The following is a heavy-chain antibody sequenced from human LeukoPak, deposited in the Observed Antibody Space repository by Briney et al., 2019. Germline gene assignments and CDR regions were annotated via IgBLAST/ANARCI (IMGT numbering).Heavy chain of an antibody. V-gene: IGHV1-2*02. J-gene: IGHJ6*02. D-gene: IGHD2-2*01. CDR3: ARASLGYCSSTSCYGGYYYYYGMDV. CDR1: GYTFTGYY. CDR2: INPNSGGT. Sequence: ASVKVSCRASGYTFTGYYMHWVRQAPGQGLEWMICINPNSGGTNYAQMFQGRVTVTRATSISTAYMELSRLRSDDTAVYYCARASLGYCSSTSCYGGYYYYYGMDVWGQGTTVTVSS.